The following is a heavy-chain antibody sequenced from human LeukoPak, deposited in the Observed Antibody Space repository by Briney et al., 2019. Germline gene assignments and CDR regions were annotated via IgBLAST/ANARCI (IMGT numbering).Heavy chain of an antibody. CDR3: ARDQEGSDY. J-gene: IGHJ4*02. V-gene: IGHV1-46*01. CDR2: IYPRDGST. CDR1: GYTSTSNY. Sequence: ASVKVSCKASGYTSTSNYIHWVRQAPGQGLEWMGMIYPRDGSTSYAQKFQGRVTVTRDTSTSTVHMELSGLRSEDTAVYYCARDQEGSDYWGQGTLVTVSS.